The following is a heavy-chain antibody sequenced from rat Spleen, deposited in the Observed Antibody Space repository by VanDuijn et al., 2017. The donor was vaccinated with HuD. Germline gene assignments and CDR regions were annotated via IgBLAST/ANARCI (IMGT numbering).Heavy chain of an antibody. CDR1: GFSLTSYN. J-gene: IGHJ2*01. CDR3: TRDPYGYYYFDY. V-gene: IGHV2-30*01. Sequence: QVQLKESGPGLVQSSQTLSLTCTVAGFSLTSYNVHWVRQPTGQGLEWMGVIWTGGSTDYNSALKSRLSISRDTSKNQVFLKMNSLQTDDTGTYYCTRDPYGYYYFDYWGQGVMVTVSS. CDR2: IWTGGST. D-gene: IGHD1-7*01.